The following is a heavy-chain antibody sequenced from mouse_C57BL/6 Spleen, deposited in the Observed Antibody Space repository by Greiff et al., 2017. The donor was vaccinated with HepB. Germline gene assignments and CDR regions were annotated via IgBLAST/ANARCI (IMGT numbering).Heavy chain of an antibody. J-gene: IGHJ1*03. Sequence: QVQLQQPGAELVRPGSSVKLSCKASGYTFTSYWMHWVKQRPIQGLEWIGNIDPSDSETHYNQKFKDKATLTVDKSSSTAYMQLSSLTSEDSAVYYCARMRLTTVVAPSFDVWGTGTTVTVSS. D-gene: IGHD1-1*01. CDR1: GYTFTSYW. CDR3: ARMRLTTVVAPSFDV. CDR2: IDPSDSET. V-gene: IGHV1-52*01.